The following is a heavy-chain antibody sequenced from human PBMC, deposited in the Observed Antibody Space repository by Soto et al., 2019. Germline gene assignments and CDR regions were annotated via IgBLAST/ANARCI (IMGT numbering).Heavy chain of an antibody. J-gene: IGHJ5*02. CDR3: VRPAGIAAACEWVGWFDP. Sequence: EVHLVESGGGLVKPGGSLRLSCAASGFTFSIYSMNWVRQATGKGLEWVSSISSSSSYIYYADSVKGRFTISRDNAKNSLYLQMTSLRAEDTAVYYCVRPAGIAAACEWVGWFDPWCQGTLVTVSS. CDR1: GFTFSIYS. D-gene: IGHD6-13*01. CDR2: ISSSSSYI. V-gene: IGHV3-21*01.